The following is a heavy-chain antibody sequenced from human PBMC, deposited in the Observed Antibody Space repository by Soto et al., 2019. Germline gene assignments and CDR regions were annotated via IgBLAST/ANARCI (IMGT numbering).Heavy chain of an antibody. D-gene: IGHD2-21*02. V-gene: IGHV1-24*01. J-gene: IGHJ1*01. Sequence: SVKDSCKVSGYTLTELSMHWGRQAPVKGLEWMGGFDPEDGETIYAQKFQGRVTMTEDTSTDTAYMELSSLRSEDTAVYYCATWVYCGGDCYTLAFQHWGQGTLVTVSS. CDR3: ATWVYCGGDCYTLAFQH. CDR1: GYTLTELS. CDR2: FDPEDGET.